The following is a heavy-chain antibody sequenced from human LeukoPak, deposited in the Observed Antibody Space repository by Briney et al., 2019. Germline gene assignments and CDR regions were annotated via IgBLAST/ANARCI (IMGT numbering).Heavy chain of an antibody. CDR2: ISTRSYTK. CDR3: AKDYRGLLGYNWFDP. CDR1: GFTFSSYD. D-gene: IGHD3-16*01. V-gene: IGHV3-48*01. J-gene: IGHJ5*02. Sequence: SGGSLRLSCAASGFTFSSYDMNWVRQAPGKGLEWVSYISTRSYTKYYADSVKGRFTISRDNSKNTLYLQMNSLRAEDTAVYYCAKDYRGLLGYNWFDPWGQGTLVTVSS.